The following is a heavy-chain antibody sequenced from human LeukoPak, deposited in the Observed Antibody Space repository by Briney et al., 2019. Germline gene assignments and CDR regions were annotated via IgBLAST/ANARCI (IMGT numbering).Heavy chain of an antibody. Sequence: SETLSLTCTVSGGSITSHSYYWGWIRQPPGKGLEWIGSVYYDGTSYSNPSLKTRVGVFVDTSRDQFSLDLDFVTAADTALYYCVRHISTNTGYFDSCGQGTLSPSP. J-gene: IGHJ4*02. CDR1: GGSITSHSYY. CDR3: VRHISTNTGYFDS. D-gene: IGHD5-24*01. CDR2: VYYDGTS. V-gene: IGHV4-39*01.